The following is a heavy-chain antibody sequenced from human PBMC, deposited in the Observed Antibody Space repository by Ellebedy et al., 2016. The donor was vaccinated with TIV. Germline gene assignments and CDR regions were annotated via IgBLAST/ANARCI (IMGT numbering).Heavy chain of an antibody. V-gene: IGHV4-39*07. J-gene: IGHJ4*02. Sequence: SETLSLTCTVSGGSISSSSHYWVWIRQPPGEGLEWIGSIYYSGRTYYNPSLKSRVTISVDTSKNQFSLKVRSVTAADTAVYYCARGGVSYSDYWGQGTLVTVSS. CDR3: ARGGVSYSDY. D-gene: IGHD3-10*01. CDR1: GGSISSSSHY. CDR2: IYYSGRT.